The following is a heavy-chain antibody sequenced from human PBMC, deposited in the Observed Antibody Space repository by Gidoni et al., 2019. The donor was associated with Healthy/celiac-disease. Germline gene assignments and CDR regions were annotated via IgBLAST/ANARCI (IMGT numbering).Heavy chain of an antibody. CDR2: ISSSISYI. Sequence: EVQLVESGGGLVKPGGSLRLSCAASGLTFSSHSMHWVRPAPGKGLAWVSSISSSISYIYYAESVKGRFTSSRDNAKNSLYLQMNSLRAEDTAVYYCARDPGTREGWYYYYYGMDVWGQGTTVTVSS. V-gene: IGHV3-21*01. J-gene: IGHJ6*02. D-gene: IGHD6-19*01. CDR3: ARDPGTREGWYYYYYGMDV. CDR1: GLTFSSHS.